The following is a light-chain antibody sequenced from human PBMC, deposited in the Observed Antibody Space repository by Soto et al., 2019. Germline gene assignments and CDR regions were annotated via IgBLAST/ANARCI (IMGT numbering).Light chain of an antibody. V-gene: IGKV3-20*01. Sequence: EIVLTQSPGTLSLCPGERATLSCRASQSFSSSYLAWYQQKPGQAPRLLIYGASSRATGIPDRFSGSGSGTDFTLTISRLEPEDFAVYYCQQYGSSPFTFGPGTKVDIK. CDR1: QSFSSSY. CDR2: GAS. J-gene: IGKJ3*01. CDR3: QQYGSSPFT.